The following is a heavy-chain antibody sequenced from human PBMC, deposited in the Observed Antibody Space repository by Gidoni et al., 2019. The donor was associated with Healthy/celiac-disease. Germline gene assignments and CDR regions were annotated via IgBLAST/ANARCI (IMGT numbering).Heavy chain of an antibody. Sequence: QVQLVESGGGVVQPGRSLRLSCAASGFTFSSYGMHWVRQAPGKGLEWVAVIWYDGSNKYYADSVKGRFTISRDNSKNTLYLQMNSLRAEDTAVYYCAREGDGYCSSTSCYSAFDIWGQGTMVTVSS. CDR3: AREGDGYCSSTSCYSAFDI. J-gene: IGHJ3*02. CDR1: GFTFSSYG. CDR2: IWYDGSNK. V-gene: IGHV3-33*01. D-gene: IGHD2-2*02.